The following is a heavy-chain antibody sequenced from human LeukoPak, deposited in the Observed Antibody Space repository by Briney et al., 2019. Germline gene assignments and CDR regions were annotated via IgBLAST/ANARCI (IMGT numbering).Heavy chain of an antibody. CDR2: ISSSSSYI. V-gene: IGHV3-21*04. Sequence: GGSLRLSCAASGFTFSSYSMNWVRQAPGKGLEWVSSISSSSSYIYYADSVKGRFTISRDNAKNSLYLQMNSLRVEDTAIYSCAKASWVSSTDAVRWGQGTLVTVSS. CDR3: AKASWVSSTDAVR. D-gene: IGHD3-16*01. J-gene: IGHJ4*02. CDR1: GFTFSSYS.